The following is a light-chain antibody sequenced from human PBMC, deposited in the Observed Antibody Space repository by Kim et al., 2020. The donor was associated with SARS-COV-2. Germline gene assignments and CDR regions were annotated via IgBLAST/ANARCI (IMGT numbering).Light chain of an antibody. J-gene: IGLJ3*02. Sequence: TITFLRSSSKFGSMSLHRYQLLPGKPPKLLIYNYDLLPTGVAKRFSGSKSGTSASLAISGLQSEDEADYYCAAWADSLSSPVFGGGTQLTVL. V-gene: IGLV1-36*01. CDR3: AAWADSLSSPV. CDR2: NYD. CDR1: SSKFGSMS.